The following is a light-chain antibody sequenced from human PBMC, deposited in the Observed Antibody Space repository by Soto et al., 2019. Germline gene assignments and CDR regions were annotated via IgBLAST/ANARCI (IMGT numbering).Light chain of an antibody. CDR1: QSLAHNDGNTY. J-gene: IGKJ1*01. Sequence: DVVMTQPPLFLPVTLGQPASISCRSSQSLAHNDGNTYLTWFQQRPGQSPRRLIYKASNRDSGVPDRFSGSGSGTDFTLKISRVEAEDVAVYYCMQGTHWPWTFGLGTKVDIK. V-gene: IGKV2-30*02. CDR2: KAS. CDR3: MQGTHWPWT.